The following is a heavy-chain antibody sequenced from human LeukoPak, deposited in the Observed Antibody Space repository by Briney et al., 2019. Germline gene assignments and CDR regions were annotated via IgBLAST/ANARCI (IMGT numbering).Heavy chain of an antibody. D-gene: IGHD3-22*01. Sequence: GASVKVSCKASGYTFNNYGISWLRQAPGQGLEWMGWVSGDNANTDYIQRLQGRVTMTTDTSTSTAYMELRSLGSDDTALYYCARESYDSVGYHWGYWGQGTPVTVSS. CDR1: GYTFNNYG. J-gene: IGHJ4*02. CDR2: VSGDNANT. V-gene: IGHV1-18*04. CDR3: ARESYDSVGYHWGY.